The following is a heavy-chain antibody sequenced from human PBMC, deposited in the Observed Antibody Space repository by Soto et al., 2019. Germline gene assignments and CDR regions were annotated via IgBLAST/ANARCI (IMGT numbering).Heavy chain of an antibody. CDR1: GGSFTTYY. CDR2: INNIGST. D-gene: IGHD4-4*01. V-gene: IGHV4-34*01. J-gene: IGHJ4*02. CDR3: ARGRSTTVTRRLFVY. Sequence: SETLSLTCAVYGGSFTTYYWSWIRQSPGKGLEWIGEINNIGSTNYNPSLKSRVTISVDTSKNQFSLELNSVTAADTAVYYCARGRSTTVTRRLFVYWGQGTLVTVSS.